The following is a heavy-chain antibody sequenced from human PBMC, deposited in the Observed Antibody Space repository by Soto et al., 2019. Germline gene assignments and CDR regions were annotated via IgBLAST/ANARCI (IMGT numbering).Heavy chain of an antibody. CDR3: ATWHLREHAYDI. V-gene: IGHV3-66*01. Sequence: EAQLVESGGGLVKPGGSLRVSCAASGFNLSIYTMNWVRQAPGKGPEWVSGVYDLDGTYYADSVRGRFTTSIGNSRTTVWLQMRDLRPEDTALYFCATWHLREHAYDIWGRGTMVTVSS. D-gene: IGHD5-12*01. CDR2: VYDLDGT. J-gene: IGHJ3*02. CDR1: GFNLSIYT.